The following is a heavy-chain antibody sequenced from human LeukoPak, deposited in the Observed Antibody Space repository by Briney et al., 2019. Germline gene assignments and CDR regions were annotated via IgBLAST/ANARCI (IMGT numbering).Heavy chain of an antibody. D-gene: IGHD3-3*01. J-gene: IGHJ4*02. CDR1: GYSISSGYY. V-gene: IGHV4-38-2*02. Sequence: SETLSLTCTVSGYSISSGYYWGWIRQPPGEGLEWIGSIYHSGSTYYNPSLKSRVTISVDTSKNQFSLKLSSVTAADTAVYYCARRSITIFGVVSLEYYFDYWGQGTLVTVSS. CDR3: ARRSITIFGVVSLEYYFDY. CDR2: IYHSGST.